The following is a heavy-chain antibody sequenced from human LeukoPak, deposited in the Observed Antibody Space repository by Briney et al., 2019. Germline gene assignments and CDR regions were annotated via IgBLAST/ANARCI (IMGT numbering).Heavy chain of an antibody. V-gene: IGHV3-7*03. J-gene: IGHJ4*02. CDR2: IKQDGSEK. CDR1: GFTFSSYA. CDR3: ARDKDSYGDY. D-gene: IGHD5-18*01. Sequence: GGSLRLSCAASGFTFSSYAMHWVRQAPGKGLEWVANIKQDGSEKYYVDSVKGRFTISRDNAKNSLYLQMNSLRAEDTAVYYCARDKDSYGDYWGQGTLVTVSS.